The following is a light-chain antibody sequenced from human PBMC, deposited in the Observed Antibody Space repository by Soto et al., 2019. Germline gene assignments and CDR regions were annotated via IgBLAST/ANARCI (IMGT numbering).Light chain of an antibody. CDR1: QSLVYSDGNTY. J-gene: IGKJ2*01. CDR3: MQGTHWPPMYT. CDR2: KVS. V-gene: IGKV2-30*01. Sequence: DVVMTQSPLSLPVTLGQPASISCRSSQSLVYSDGNTYLNWFQQRPGQSPRPLFYKVSNRDSGVPDRFSGSVSGTDFTLKISMVEAEDVGVYYCMQGTHWPPMYTFGQGTKLEIK.